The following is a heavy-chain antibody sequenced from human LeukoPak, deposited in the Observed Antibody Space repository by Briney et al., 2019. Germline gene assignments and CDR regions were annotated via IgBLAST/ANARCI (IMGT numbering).Heavy chain of an antibody. CDR1: GFTFSSYG. D-gene: IGHD4-17*01. CDR3: ATASYGDYDLDY. J-gene: IGHJ4*02. Sequence: PGGSLRLSCAASGFTFSSYGMHWVRQAPGKGPEWVAVISYDGSNKYYADSVKGRFTISRDNSKNTLYLQMNSLRAEDTAVYYCATASYGDYDLDYWGQGTLVTVSS. V-gene: IGHV3-30*03. CDR2: ISYDGSNK.